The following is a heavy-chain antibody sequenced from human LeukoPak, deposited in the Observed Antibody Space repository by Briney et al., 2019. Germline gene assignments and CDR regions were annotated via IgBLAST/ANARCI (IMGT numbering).Heavy chain of an antibody. CDR2: ILGVVSSR. CDR1: GFTFSNYA. CDR3: ATRTCGAFDF. V-gene: IGHV3-30-3*01. Sequence: GSSLRLSCEASGFTFSNYAVHWVRQAPGQGLEWVALILGVVSSRYYTNSVKGRFTISRDNSKNTLYLQMNGLRAEDTAVYYCATRTCGAFDFWGQGTIVTLS. J-gene: IGHJ3*01.